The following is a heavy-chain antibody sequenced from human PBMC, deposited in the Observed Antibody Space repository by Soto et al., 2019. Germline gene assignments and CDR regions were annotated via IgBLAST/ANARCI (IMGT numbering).Heavy chain of an antibody. CDR2: TSGDGRIM. J-gene: IGHJ4*02. D-gene: IGHD6-25*01. CDR3: ARGRAAYYFDY. CDR1: GFTFSSYP. Sequence: GGSLRLSCAASGFTFSSYPMHWVRQVPGKGLEHVSSTSGDGRIMYYLDSVKGRLTISRDNSKNTLYLQMGSLRTEDMAVYYCARGRAAYYFDYWGQGALVTVSS. V-gene: IGHV3-64*02.